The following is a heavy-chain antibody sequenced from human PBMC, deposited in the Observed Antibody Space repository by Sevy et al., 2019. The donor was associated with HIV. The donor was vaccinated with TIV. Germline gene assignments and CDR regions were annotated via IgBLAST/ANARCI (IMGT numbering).Heavy chain of an antibody. CDR2: IWYDGSNK. J-gene: IGHJ4*02. Sequence: GGCLRLSCAASGFTFSSYGMHWVRQAPGKGLEWVAVIWYDGSNKYYADSVKGRFTISRDNSKNTLYLQMNSLRAEDTAVYYCARVVPGYIAAADYWGQGTLVTVSS. V-gene: IGHV3-33*01. CDR3: ARVVPGYIAAADY. CDR1: GFTFSSYG. D-gene: IGHD6-13*01.